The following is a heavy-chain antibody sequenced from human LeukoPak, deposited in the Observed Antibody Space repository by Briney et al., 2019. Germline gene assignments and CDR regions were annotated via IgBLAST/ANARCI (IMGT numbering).Heavy chain of an antibody. D-gene: IGHD1-14*01. Sequence: GGSLRLSCVASGFTVITNDMTWVRQAPGKGLEWVSVLYSDGNAKYADSVQGRFTISRDNSKNTLYLEMNSLSPDDTAVYYCARGVEPLAANTLAYWGQGTLVTVSS. J-gene: IGHJ4*02. CDR2: LYSDGNA. CDR3: ARGVEPLAANTLAY. V-gene: IGHV3-53*01. CDR1: GFTVITND.